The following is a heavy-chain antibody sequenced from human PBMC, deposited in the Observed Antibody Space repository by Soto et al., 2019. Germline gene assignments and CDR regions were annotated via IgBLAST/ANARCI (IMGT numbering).Heavy chain of an antibody. CDR1: GGSISSGGYY. J-gene: IGHJ6*02. CDR3: ERVFGFGGMDV. CDR2: IYYSGST. V-gene: IGHV4-31*03. Sequence: PSETLSLTCTVSGGSISSGGYYWSWIRQHPGKGLEWIGYIYYSGSTYYNPSLKSRVTISVDTSKNQFSLKLSSVTAADTEVYFCERVFGFGGMDVCGQGSTVPVSS. D-gene: IGHD3-10*01.